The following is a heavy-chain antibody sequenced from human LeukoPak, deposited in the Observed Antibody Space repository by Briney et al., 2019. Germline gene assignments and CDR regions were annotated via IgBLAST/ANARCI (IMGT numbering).Heavy chain of an antibody. CDR3: ARVNAGGACSGGSCYYYYYYMDV. J-gene: IGHJ6*03. D-gene: IGHD2-15*01. V-gene: IGHV4-59*11. Sequence: SETLSLTCTVSGGSISSHYWSWIRQPPGKGLEWLGYIYYSGSTNYNPSLKSRVTISVDTSKNQFSLKLSSVTAADTAVYYCARVNAGGACSGGSCYYYYYYMDVWGKGTTVTVSS. CDR2: IYYSGST. CDR1: GGSISSHY.